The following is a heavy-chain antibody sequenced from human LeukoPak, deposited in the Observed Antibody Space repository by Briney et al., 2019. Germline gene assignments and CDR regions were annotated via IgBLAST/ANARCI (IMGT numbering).Heavy chain of an antibody. CDR2: INWNGGST. CDR1: GFTFDDYG. Sequence: GGSLRLSCAASGFTFDDYGMSWVRQAPGKGLEWVSGINWNGGSTSYADSVKGRFTISRDNAKNSLYLQMNNLRAEDTALYHCARAGNSYYYYMDVWGKGTTVTVSS. CDR3: ARAGNSYYYYMDV. J-gene: IGHJ6*03. V-gene: IGHV3-20*01. D-gene: IGHD3-10*01.